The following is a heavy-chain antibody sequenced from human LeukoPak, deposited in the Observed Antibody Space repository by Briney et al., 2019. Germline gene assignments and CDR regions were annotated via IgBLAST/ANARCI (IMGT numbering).Heavy chain of an antibody. CDR3: ARAEEWEQLDY. CDR2: INTNTGNP. V-gene: IGHV7-4-1*02. D-gene: IGHD1-26*01. J-gene: IGHJ4*02. Sequence: GASVKVSCKASGYTFTNYGINWVRQAPGQGLEWMGWINTNTGNPTYAQGFTGRFVFSLDTSVSTAYLQISSLKAEDTAVYYCARAEEWEQLDYWGQGTLVTVSS. CDR1: GYTFTNYG.